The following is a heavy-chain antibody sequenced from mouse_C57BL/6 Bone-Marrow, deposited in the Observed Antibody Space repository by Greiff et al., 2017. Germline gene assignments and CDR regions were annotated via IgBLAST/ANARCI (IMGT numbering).Heavy chain of an antibody. CDR3: SRRDSNYPYYAMDD. CDR1: GFSLTSSG. D-gene: IGHD2-5*01. V-gene: IGHV2-2*01. J-gene: IGHJ4*01. CDR2: IWSGGST. Sequence: VQLQQSGPGLVQPSQSLSITCTVSGFSLTSSGVHWVRQSPGKGLEWLGVIWSGGSTDYNAAFISRLSISKDNSKSQVFFKMNSLQADDTAIYYWSRRDSNYPYYAMDDWGQGTSVTVSS.